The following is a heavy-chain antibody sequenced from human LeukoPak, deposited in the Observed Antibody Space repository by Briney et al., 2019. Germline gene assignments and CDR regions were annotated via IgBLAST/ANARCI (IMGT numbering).Heavy chain of an antibody. J-gene: IGHJ4*02. CDR2: IYYSGST. V-gene: IGHV4-59*01. CDR1: GGSITSYY. Sequence: PSETLSLTCTVSGGSITSYYWSWIRQPPGKGLEWIGYIYYSGSTNYNPSLKSRLTISVDASKNQFSLKLSSVTAADTAVYYCARVSSSSDFDYWGQGTLVTVSS. D-gene: IGHD6-6*01. CDR3: ARVSSSSDFDY.